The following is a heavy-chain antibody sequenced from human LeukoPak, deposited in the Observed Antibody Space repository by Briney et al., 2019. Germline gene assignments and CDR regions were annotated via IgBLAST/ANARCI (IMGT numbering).Heavy chain of an antibody. J-gene: IGHJ6*03. CDR2: ISGIGGRT. CDR1: GFTFSSYV. V-gene: IGHV3-23*01. CDR3: ATTLLRASTYMDV. Sequence: PGGSLRLSCAPSGFTFSSYVMRWDRQAPGKGLEWVPGISGIGGRTFHADSVKGPLTIPRHNSKNPMYLQRNRQRTEQTAVSFCATTLLRASTYMDVWGKGTTVTVSS. D-gene: IGHD1-1*01.